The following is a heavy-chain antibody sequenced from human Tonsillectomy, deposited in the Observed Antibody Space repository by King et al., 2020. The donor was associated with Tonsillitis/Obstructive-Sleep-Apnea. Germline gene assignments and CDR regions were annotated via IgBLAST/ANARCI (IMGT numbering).Heavy chain of an antibody. J-gene: IGHJ3*02. CDR3: ARRSLGYCSTTSCPDALDI. CDR1: GYSFTNYW. V-gene: IGHV5-51*01. CDR2: IYPGDSDT. Sequence: QLVQSGAEVKKPGESLKIPCKGSGYSFTNYWIGWVRQMPGKGLEWMGIIYPGDSDTRYSPSFQGQVTISADKSISTAYLQWSSLKASDTAIYYCARRSLGYCSTTSCPDALDIWGQGTMVTVSS. D-gene: IGHD2-2*01.